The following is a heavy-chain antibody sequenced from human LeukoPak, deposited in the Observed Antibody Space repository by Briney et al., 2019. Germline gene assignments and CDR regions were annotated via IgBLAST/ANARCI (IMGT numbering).Heavy chain of an antibody. Sequence: GGSLRLSCAASGFTFDDYAMHWVRQRPGKGLEWVSLISWNGGSIFYADSVKGRFTISRDNSKNSLYLQMNSLGVEDTGLYYCAKGIGIVSTSAPFGYWGQGTLVTVSS. D-gene: IGHD5/OR15-5a*01. V-gene: IGHV3-43D*04. CDR1: GFTFDDYA. CDR3: AKGIGIVSTSAPFGY. J-gene: IGHJ4*02. CDR2: ISWNGGSI.